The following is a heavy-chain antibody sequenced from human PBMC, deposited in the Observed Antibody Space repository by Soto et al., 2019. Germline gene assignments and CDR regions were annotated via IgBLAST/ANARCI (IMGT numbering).Heavy chain of an antibody. J-gene: IGHJ4*02. Sequence: ASVKVSCKASGYTFTSCGISWVRQAPGQGLEWMGWISPYKGNTNYAQRLQGRVTMTTDTSTSTAYMELRSLRSDDTAVYYCVRDLDGSGSYYTDHWGQGTLVTVSS. D-gene: IGHD3-10*01. CDR1: GYTFTSCG. V-gene: IGHV1-18*01. CDR3: VRDLDGSGSYYTDH. CDR2: ISPYKGNT.